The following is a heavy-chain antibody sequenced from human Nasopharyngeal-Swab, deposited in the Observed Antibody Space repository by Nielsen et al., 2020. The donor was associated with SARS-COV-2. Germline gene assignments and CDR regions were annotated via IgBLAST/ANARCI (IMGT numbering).Heavy chain of an antibody. D-gene: IGHD2-15*01. V-gene: IGHV1-2*04. CDR3: ARVCSGGSCLDY. CDR1: GYTLTGYY. CDR2: INPNSGGT. J-gene: IGHJ4*02. Sequence: ASVTVSCKASGYTLTGYYLHWVRQAPGQGLEWMGRINPNSGGTNYVQKFQGWVTMTRDTSISTAYMELSRLRSDDTAVYCCARVCSGGSCLDYWGQGTLVTVSS.